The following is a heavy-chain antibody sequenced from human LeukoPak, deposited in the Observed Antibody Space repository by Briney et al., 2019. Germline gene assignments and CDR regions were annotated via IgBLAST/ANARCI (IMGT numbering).Heavy chain of an antibody. Sequence: PGGSLRLSCAASGFTFDDYAMHWVRQAPGKGLEWVSGITWNSDNIEYADSVKGRFTIPRDNSKNTLYLQMNSLRAEDTAVYYCAKGRSSWSAFDYWGQGTLVTVSS. V-gene: IGHV3-9*01. D-gene: IGHD6-13*01. J-gene: IGHJ4*02. CDR2: ITWNSDNI. CDR1: GFTFDDYA. CDR3: AKGRSSWSAFDY.